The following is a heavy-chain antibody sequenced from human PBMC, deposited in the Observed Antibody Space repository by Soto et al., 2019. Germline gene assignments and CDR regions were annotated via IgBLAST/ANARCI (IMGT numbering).Heavy chain of an antibody. CDR3: AKVPSYDSTRWHYFDY. J-gene: IGHJ4*02. CDR2: ISGSGGST. CDR1: GFTFSSYA. D-gene: IGHD3-22*01. V-gene: IGHV3-23*01. Sequence: GGSLRLSCAASGFTFSSYAMSWVRQAPGKGLEWVSAISGSGGSTYYADSVKGRFTISRDNSKNTLYLQMNSLRAEDTAVYYCAKVPSYDSTRWHYFDYWGQGTLVTVSS.